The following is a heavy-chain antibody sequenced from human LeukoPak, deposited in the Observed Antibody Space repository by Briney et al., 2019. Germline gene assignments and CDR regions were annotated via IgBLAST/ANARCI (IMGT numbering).Heavy chain of an antibody. CDR2: IKSKTDGGTT. CDR1: GFTFSNAW. D-gene: IGHD5-18*01. V-gene: IGHV3-15*01. Sequence: PGGSLRLSCAASGFTFSNAWMSWVRQAPGKGLEWVGRIKSKTDGGTTYYAAPVKGRFTISRDDSKNTLYLQMNSLKTEDTAVYYCTTDSPPRDYVDTPGAFDYWGQGTLVTASS. CDR3: TTDSPPRDYVDTPGAFDY. J-gene: IGHJ4*02.